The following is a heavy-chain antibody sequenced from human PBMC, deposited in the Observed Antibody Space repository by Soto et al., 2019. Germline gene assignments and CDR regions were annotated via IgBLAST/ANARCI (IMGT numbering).Heavy chain of an antibody. D-gene: IGHD3-22*01. CDR3: ARDQLYYNCISGRPLIDFDV. J-gene: IGHJ3*01. CDR1: GFIISSYR. Sequence: GGSLRLSCAASGFIISSYRMNWVRRAPGKGLEWVPSISSSSSYIYYADSVKGRLTISRDNAKNSLYLQMSSLRVEDTAVYYCARDQLYYNCISGRPLIDFDVWGQVTMLTLSS. V-gene: IGHV3-21*01. CDR2: ISSSSSYI.